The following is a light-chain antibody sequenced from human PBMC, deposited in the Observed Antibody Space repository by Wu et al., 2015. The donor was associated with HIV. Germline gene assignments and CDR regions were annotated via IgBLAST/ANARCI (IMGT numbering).Light chain of an antibody. V-gene: IGKV3D-20*02. J-gene: IGKJ4*01. CDR1: QSISSSY. CDR2: GAS. Sequence: EIILTQSPDTLSLSQGERATLSCRASQSISSSYLAWYQQKSGQPPRLLMYGASSRATGIPARFSGSGSGTDFTLTISSLEPEDFAVYYCQQRSNFPTFGGGTKVEIK. CDR3: QQRSNFPT.